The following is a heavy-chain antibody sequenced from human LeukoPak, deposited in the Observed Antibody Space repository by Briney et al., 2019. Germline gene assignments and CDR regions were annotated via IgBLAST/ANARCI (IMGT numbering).Heavy chain of an antibody. Sequence: GGFLRLSCAASGLIISREFMSWVRQAPGQGLEWVAIIYSDGNTVYAESVKGRFTISRDTSKNRLFLHMDSLRVEDTALYYCAKGATTPVWAPDYWGQGTLVTVS. CDR2: IYSDGNT. J-gene: IGHJ4*02. V-gene: IGHV3-53*01. CDR1: GLIISREF. D-gene: IGHD1-1*01. CDR3: AKGATTPVWAPDY.